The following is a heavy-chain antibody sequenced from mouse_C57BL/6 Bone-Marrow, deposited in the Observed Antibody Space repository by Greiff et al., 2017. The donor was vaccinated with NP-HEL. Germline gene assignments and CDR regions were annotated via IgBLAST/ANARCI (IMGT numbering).Heavy chain of an antibody. V-gene: IGHV7-3*01. D-gene: IGHD1-1*01. J-gene: IGHJ1*03. CDR1: GFTFTDYY. CDR3: ARYTVDYYGSSHWYFDV. Sequence: EVQGVESGGGLVQPGGSLSLSCAASGFTFTDYYMSWVRQPPGKALEWLGFIRNKANGYTTEYSASVKGRFTISRDNSQSILYLQMNALRAEDSATYYCARYTVDYYGSSHWYFDVWGTGTTVTVSS. CDR2: IRNKANGYTT.